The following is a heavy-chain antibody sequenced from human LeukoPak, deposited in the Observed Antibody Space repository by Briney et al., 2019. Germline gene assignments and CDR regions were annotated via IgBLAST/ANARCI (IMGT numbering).Heavy chain of an antibody. CDR2: LSSDGIKT. D-gene: IGHD3-16*01. V-gene: IGHV3-30*18. J-gene: IGHJ4*02. CDR1: GFTFHDYS. CDR3: AKELMRCLYRPLDF. Sequence: GGSLRLYCAASGFTFHDYSTHWVRQAPGKGLDWLATLSSDGIKTNYADSVKGRFTISRDISKNTLFLHMNSLRTEDTALYYCAKELMRCLYRPLDFWGQGTLVTVSS.